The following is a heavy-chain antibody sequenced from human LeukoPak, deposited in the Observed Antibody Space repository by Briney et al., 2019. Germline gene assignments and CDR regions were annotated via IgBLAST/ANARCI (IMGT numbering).Heavy chain of an antibody. V-gene: IGHV3-23*01. Sequence: PGGSLRLSCTASGFTFSSYVMTWVRQAPGKGLEWVSGISGSGDTYYADSVKGRSTISRDNSRNRLYLQMNSLRAEDTAVYYCAKDKDLSLGDDRQYWGQGTLATVSS. D-gene: IGHD3-16*01. CDR1: GFTFSSYV. CDR3: AKDKDLSLGDDRQY. J-gene: IGHJ4*02. CDR2: ISGSGDT.